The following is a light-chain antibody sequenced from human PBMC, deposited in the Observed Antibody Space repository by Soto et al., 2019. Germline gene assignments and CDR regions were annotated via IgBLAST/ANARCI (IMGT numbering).Light chain of an antibody. Sequence: ETVMTQSPATLSVSPGETATLSCRASQSVNSRLAWYQQKPGQAPRLLIYGASTRATGIPASFSGSGSETEFTLTISSLQSEDFAVYYCEQYNSWPLTFGGGTKVELK. V-gene: IGKV3-15*01. CDR2: GAS. CDR3: EQYNSWPLT. J-gene: IGKJ4*01. CDR1: QSVNSR.